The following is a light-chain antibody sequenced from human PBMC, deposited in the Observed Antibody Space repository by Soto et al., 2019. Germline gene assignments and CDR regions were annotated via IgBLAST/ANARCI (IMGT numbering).Light chain of an antibody. CDR1: SSDVGGYKY. J-gene: IGLJ1*01. CDR2: EVN. Sequence: QSALTQPPSASGSPGQSVTISCTGTSSDVGGYKYVSWYHRHPGKAPKLMIFEVNKRPSGVPDRFSGSKSGNTASLTVSGLQAEDEADYYCSSYAGINNLGVFGTGTKLTVL. V-gene: IGLV2-8*01. CDR3: SSYAGINNLGV.